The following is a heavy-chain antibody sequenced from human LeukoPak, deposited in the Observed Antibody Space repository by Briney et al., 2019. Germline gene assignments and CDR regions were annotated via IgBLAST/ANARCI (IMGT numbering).Heavy chain of an antibody. J-gene: IGHJ5*02. D-gene: IGHD2-21*02. Sequence: SETLSLTCTVSGGSISTYYWSWIRQPPGKGLEWIGSIYYTGSTHYNPSLKSRVTISVDTSKNQFSLKLSSVTAADTAVYYCARDDSGFDPWGQGTLVTVSS. CDR2: IYYTGST. CDR1: GGSISTYY. V-gene: IGHV4-59*01. CDR3: ARDDSGFDP.